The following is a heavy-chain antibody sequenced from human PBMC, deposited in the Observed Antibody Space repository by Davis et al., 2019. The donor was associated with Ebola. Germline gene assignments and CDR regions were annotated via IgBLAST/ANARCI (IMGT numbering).Heavy chain of an antibody. CDR3: ARRDGTGTYRRFEF. Sequence: ASVKVSCKASGYTFGTHDLNWVRQAPGQGLAWMGWMSPSSGFARYVQKFQGRVTITRDTSVSTASLEMGSLTSEDTAVYYCARRDGTGTYRRFEFWGQGTLGTVSS. CDR2: MSPSSGFA. D-gene: IGHD3-10*01. V-gene: IGHV1-8*01. J-gene: IGHJ4*02. CDR1: GYTFGTHD.